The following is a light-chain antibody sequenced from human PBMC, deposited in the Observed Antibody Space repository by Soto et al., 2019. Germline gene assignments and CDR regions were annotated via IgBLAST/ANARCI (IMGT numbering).Light chain of an antibody. Sequence: SYELTQPPSVSVAPGQTARITCGGTNIGSKSVPWYQQKPGQAPVLVVYDDSDRPSGIPERFSGSNSGNTATLTISRVEAGDEADYYCQVWDSSSDHSVVFGGGTKLTVL. CDR1: NIGSKS. J-gene: IGLJ2*01. V-gene: IGLV3-21*02. CDR2: DDS. CDR3: QVWDSSSDHSVV.